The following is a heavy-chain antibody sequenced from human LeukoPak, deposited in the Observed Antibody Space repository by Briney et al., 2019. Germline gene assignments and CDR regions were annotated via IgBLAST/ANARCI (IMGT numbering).Heavy chain of an antibody. J-gene: IGHJ4*02. CDR1: GYTFTSYY. D-gene: IGHD1-26*01. CDR2: INPSGGST. Sequence: GASVKVSCKASGYTFTSYYMHWVRQAPGQGLEWMGIINPSGGSTSYAQKFQGRVTMTRDTSTSTVYMELSRLRSDDTAVYYCARVIFLGGATALRYFDYWGQGTLVTVSS. CDR3: ARVIFLGGATALRYFDY. V-gene: IGHV1-46*01.